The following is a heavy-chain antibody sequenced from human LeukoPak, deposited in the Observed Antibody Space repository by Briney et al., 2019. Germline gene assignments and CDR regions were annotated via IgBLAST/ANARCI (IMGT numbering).Heavy chain of an antibody. CDR1: GGSITTYY. V-gene: IGHV4-59*01. CDR2: IHYSGTT. D-gene: IGHD5-24*01. CDR3: ARGRDGYMG. J-gene: IGHJ4*02. Sequence: PSETLSLTCTVSGGSITTYYWSWIRQPPGKGLEWIGYIHYSGTTNYNPSLRSRVTISVDTSKNQFSLKLSSVTAADTAVYYCARGRDGYMGWGQGTLVTVSS.